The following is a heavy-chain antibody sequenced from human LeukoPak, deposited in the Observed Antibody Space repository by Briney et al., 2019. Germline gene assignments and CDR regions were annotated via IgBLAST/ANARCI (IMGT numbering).Heavy chain of an antibody. CDR3: ASAVPAATWFDP. J-gene: IGHJ5*02. CDR2: IIPIFGTA. D-gene: IGHD2-2*01. V-gene: IGHV1-69*06. CDR1: GGTFSSYA. Sequence: SVKVSCKASGGTFSSYAISWVRQAPGQGLEWMGGIIPIFGTANYAQKFQGRVTITADKSTSTAYMELSSLRSEDTAVYYCASAVPAATWFDPWGQGTLATVSS.